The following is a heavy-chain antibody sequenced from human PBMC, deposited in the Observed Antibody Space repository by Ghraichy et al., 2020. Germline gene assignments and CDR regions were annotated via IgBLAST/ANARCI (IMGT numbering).Heavy chain of an antibody. CDR3: AKTVIASSGSYYPFDY. CDR2: ISGSGDST. J-gene: IGHJ4*02. V-gene: IGHV3-23*01. Sequence: GALRLSCAASGFTFSSYAMSWVRQAPGKGLEWVSVISGSGDSTKYADSVKGRFTISRDNSKNTLYLQMSSLRAEDMDIYYCAKTVIASSGSYYPFDYWGQGTLVTVSS. CDR1: GFTFSSYA. D-gene: IGHD1-26*01.